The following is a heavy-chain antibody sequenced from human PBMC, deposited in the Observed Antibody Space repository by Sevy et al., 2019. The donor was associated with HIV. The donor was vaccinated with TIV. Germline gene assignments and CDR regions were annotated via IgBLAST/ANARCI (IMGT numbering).Heavy chain of an antibody. V-gene: IGHV1-18*04. J-gene: IGHJ5*02. D-gene: IGHD2-21*02. CDR3: ARVYCGGDCYSENWFDP. CDR1: GYTFTSYG. Sequence: ASVKVSCKASGYTFTSYGISWVRQAPGQGLEWMGWISAYNGNTNYAQKLQGRVTMTTDTSTSTAYMELGSLRSDDTAVYYCARVYCGGDCYSENWFDPWGQGTLVTVSS. CDR2: ISAYNGNT.